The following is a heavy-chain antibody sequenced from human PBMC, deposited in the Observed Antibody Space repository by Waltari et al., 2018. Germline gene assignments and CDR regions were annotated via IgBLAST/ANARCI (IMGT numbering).Heavy chain of an antibody. CDR2: IYYSGST. Sequence: QVQLQESGPGLVKPSETLSLTCTVSGGSISSYYWSWIRQPPGKGLEWIGYIYYSGSTNYNPSLKSRVTISVDTSKNQFSLNVSSVTAAETAVYYCARLLRFFHASQVQDAFDIWGQGTMVTVSS. CDR3: ARLLRFFHASQVQDAFDI. J-gene: IGHJ3*02. V-gene: IGHV4-59*01. D-gene: IGHD3-3*01. CDR1: GGSISSYY.